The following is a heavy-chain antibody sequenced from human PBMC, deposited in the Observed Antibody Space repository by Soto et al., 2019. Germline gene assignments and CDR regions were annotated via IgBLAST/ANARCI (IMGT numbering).Heavy chain of an antibody. CDR1: GGTFSSYT. V-gene: IGHV1-69*02. Sequence: SVKVSCKAYGGTFSSYTISWVRQAPGQGLEWMGRIIPILGIANYAQKFQGRVTITADKSTSTAYMELSSLRSEDTAVYYCASYYYGSGSSFDYWGQGTLVTVSS. J-gene: IGHJ4*02. CDR3: ASYYYGSGSSFDY. CDR2: IIPILGIA. D-gene: IGHD3-10*01.